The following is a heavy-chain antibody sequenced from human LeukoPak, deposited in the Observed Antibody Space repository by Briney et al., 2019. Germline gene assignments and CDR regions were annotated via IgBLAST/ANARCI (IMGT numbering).Heavy chain of an antibody. CDR3: ASGYYYSDAFDI. CDR1: GFTFSSYS. CDR2: ISSSSSYI. Sequence: GGSLRLSCAASGFTFSSYSMNWVRQAPGKGLEWVSSISSSSSYIYYADSVKGRFTISRDNAKNSLYLQMNSLRAEGTAVYYCASGYYYSDAFDIWGQGTMVTVSS. D-gene: IGHD3-22*01. J-gene: IGHJ3*02. V-gene: IGHV3-21*01.